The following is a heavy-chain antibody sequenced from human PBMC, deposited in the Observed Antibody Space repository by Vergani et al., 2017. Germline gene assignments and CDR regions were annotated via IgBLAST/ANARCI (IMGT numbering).Heavy chain of an antibody. Sequence: QVQLVESGGGVVQPGRSLRLSCAASGFTFSSYGMHWVRQAPGKGLEWVAVISYDGSNKYYADSVKGRFTISRDNSKTTLYLQMNSLRAEDTAVYYCARDTKQLVPSDDAFDIWGQGTMVTVSS. CDR2: ISYDGSNK. D-gene: IGHD6-13*01. J-gene: IGHJ3*02. CDR3: ARDTKQLVPSDDAFDI. V-gene: IGHV3-30*03. CDR1: GFTFSSYG.